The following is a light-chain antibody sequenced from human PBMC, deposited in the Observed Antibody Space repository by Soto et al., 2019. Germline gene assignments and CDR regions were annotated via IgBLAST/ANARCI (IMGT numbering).Light chain of an antibody. Sequence: DIKMTQSPSYLSASVGDRVTITCRASEDISNFLAWYQQKPGKVPKLLIYTASTLQSGVPSRFSGSGSGTDFTLTISSLQSEDVATYFWQKYNSAPYTFGQGTKLEIK. J-gene: IGKJ2*01. V-gene: IGKV1-27*01. CDR2: TAS. CDR1: EDISNF. CDR3: QKYNSAPYT.